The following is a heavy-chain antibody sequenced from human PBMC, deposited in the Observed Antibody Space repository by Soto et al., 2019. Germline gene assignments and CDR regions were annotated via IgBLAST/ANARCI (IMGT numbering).Heavy chain of an antibody. D-gene: IGHD5-12*01. CDR2: IYYSGGT. Sequence: SETLSLTCTVSGGSITSYYWSWIRQTPGKGLEWLGQIYYSGGTNYNPSPKSRVTISIDTSKNQFSLRLSSVTAADTAVYYCARHLSSGYDIWGQGTQVTVSS. CDR3: ARHLSSGYDI. CDR1: GGSITSYY. J-gene: IGHJ4*02. V-gene: IGHV4-59*08.